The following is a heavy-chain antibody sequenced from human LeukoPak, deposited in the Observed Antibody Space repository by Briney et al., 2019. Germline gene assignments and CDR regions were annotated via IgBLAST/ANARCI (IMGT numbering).Heavy chain of an antibody. D-gene: IGHD5-12*01. J-gene: IGHJ4*02. CDR1: GFTFSSYA. CDR2: ISGSGGST. Sequence: GGSLRLSCAASGFTFSSYAMSWVRQAPGKGLGWVSAISGSGGSTYYADSVKGRFTISRDNSKNTLYLQMNSLRAEDTAVYYCARATGGYSGTAFDYWGQGTLVTVSS. V-gene: IGHV3-23*01. CDR3: ARATGGYSGTAFDY.